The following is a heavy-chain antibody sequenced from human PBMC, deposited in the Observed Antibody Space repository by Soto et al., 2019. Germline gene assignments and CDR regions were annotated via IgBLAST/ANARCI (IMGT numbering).Heavy chain of an antibody. D-gene: IGHD3-3*01. CDR1: GYTFTSYG. CDR3: ARDRPGRFITILGVVIPFDY. CDR2: ISAYNGNT. J-gene: IGHJ4*02. V-gene: IGHV1-18*04. Sequence: GSSVKVSCKASGYTFTSYGISWVRQAPGQGLEWMGWISAYNGNTNYAQKLQGRVTMTTDTSTSTAYMELRSLRSDDTAVYYCARDRPGRFITILGVVIPFDYGGQGTLVHVSS.